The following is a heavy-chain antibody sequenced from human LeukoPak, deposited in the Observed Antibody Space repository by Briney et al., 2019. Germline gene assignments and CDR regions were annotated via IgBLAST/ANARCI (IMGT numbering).Heavy chain of an antibody. Sequence: ASVKVSCKASGYTFTGYYMHWVRQAPGQGLEWMGWINPNSGGTNYAQKFQGRVTITRNTSISTAYMELSSLRSEDTAVYYCARVLRYFDWLPLAYWGQGTLVTVSS. CDR1: GYTFTGYY. CDR3: ARVLRYFDWLPLAY. CDR2: INPNSGGT. V-gene: IGHV1-2*02. J-gene: IGHJ4*02. D-gene: IGHD3-9*01.